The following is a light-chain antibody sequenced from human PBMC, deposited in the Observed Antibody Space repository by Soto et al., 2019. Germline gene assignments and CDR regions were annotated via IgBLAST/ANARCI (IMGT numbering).Light chain of an antibody. CDR3: QQYNKWPRT. Sequence: EIVMTQSPATLSVSPGERATLSCRASQSITRNLAWYQQSPGQAPRLLIYGASTRATGIPARFSGSGSGTEFTLTISSLQSEVFAVYYCQQYNKWPRTFGQGTKVEI. CDR1: QSITRN. CDR2: GAS. J-gene: IGKJ1*01. V-gene: IGKV3-15*01.